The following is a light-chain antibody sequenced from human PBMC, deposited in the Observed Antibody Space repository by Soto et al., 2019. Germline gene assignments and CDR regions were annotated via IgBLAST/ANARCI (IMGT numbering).Light chain of an antibody. Sequence: EIVLTQSPGTLSLSPGERATLSCRASQSVSSSYLAWYQQRPGQAPRLLIYGASNRATGIPDRFSGSGSGTDFTLTISRLEPEDFAVYFCQQYGNSPLTFVGGTKVDIK. J-gene: IGKJ4*01. CDR3: QQYGNSPLT. CDR1: QSVSSSY. V-gene: IGKV3-20*01. CDR2: GAS.